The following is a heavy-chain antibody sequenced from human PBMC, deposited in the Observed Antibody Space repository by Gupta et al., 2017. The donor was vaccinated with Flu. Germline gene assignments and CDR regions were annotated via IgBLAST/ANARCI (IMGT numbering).Heavy chain of an antibody. CDR3: AKDRGYNGLGLEH. D-gene: IGHD5-12*01. V-gene: IGHV3-9*01. Sequence: EVQLVESGGGLVQPGRSLRLSCVASGFTFDKFGMSWVRQVPGKGLEWVAGLSWNSGVIGYADSVKGRFTISRDNAKNSLYLQMNSLRVEDTALYFCAKDRGYNGLGLEHWGQGTLVTVSS. J-gene: IGHJ4*02. CDR1: GFTFDKFG. CDR2: LSWNSGVI.